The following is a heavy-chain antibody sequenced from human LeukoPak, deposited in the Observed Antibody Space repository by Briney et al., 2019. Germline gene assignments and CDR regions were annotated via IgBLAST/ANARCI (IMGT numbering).Heavy chain of an antibody. Sequence: GGSLRLSCAASGLTFSRSWMHWVRQAPGKGLEWVAAIKEDGGQKDYVASVRGRFTVSRDNARNSLYLQMSSLRPDDTAVYYCSTGGPMGSSWGQGTLVIVS. CDR3: STGGPMGSS. V-gene: IGHV3-7*01. CDR2: IKEDGGQK. D-gene: IGHD3-10*01. CDR1: GLTFSRSW. J-gene: IGHJ4*02.